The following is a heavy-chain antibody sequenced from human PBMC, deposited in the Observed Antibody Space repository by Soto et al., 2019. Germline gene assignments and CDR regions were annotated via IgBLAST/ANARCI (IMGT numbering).Heavy chain of an antibody. CDR3: ARDTGYCSSTSCSRGVDY. D-gene: IGHD2-2*01. CDR2: IYYSGST. CDR1: GGSISSGGYY. J-gene: IGHJ4*02. V-gene: IGHV4-31*03. Sequence: SETLSLTCTVSGGSISSGGYYWSWIRQHPGKGLEWIGYIYYSGSTYYNPSLKSRVTISVDTSKNQFSLKLSSVTAADTAVYYCARDTGYCSSTSCSRGVDYWGQGTLVTVSS.